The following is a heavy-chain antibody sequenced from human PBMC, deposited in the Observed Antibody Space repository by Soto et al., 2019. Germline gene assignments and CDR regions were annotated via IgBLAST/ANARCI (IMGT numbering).Heavy chain of an antibody. CDR2: IDKVGTDS. CDR1: EVTFSGRS. J-gene: IGHJ6*04. D-gene: IGHD3-10*01. V-gene: IGHV3-74*01. CDR3: ARGWFGPDV. Sequence: PGGSLRLSCAASEVTFSGRSVHGVRQAPGKGLVWVSGIDKVGTDSTYADSVKGRFTSSRDNAKNTVYLQMNSLRVEDTAVYYCARGWFGPDVWGKGTTVTVSS.